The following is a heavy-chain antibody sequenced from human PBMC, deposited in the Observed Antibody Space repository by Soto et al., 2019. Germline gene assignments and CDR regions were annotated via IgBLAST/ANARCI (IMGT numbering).Heavy chain of an antibody. D-gene: IGHD2-15*01. CDR3: AKDSLLYCSGGSCFAYYYYYGMDV. CDR2: ISGSGGST. CDR1: GFTFSSYA. J-gene: IGHJ6*02. Sequence: EVQLLESGGGLVQPGGSLRLSCAASGFTFSSYAMSWVRQAPGKGLEWVSAISGSGGSTYYADSVKGRFTISRDNSKNTLYLQMNSLRAEDTAVYYCAKDSLLYCSGGSCFAYYYYYGMDVWGQGTTVTVSS. V-gene: IGHV3-23*01.